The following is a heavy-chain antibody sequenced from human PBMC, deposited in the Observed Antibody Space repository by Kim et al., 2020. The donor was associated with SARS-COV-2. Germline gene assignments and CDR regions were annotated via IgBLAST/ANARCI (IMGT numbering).Heavy chain of an antibody. J-gene: IGHJ4*02. V-gene: IGHV3-7*03. Sequence: GSLRLSCVASGFTLSSYWMNWVRQAPGKGLEWVANMNEDGSDKYYVDSVKGRFTISRDNAKNSLHLQMNSLRAEDTAMYYCVRAITTASSYWGQGTL. CDR3: VRAITTASSY. CDR1: GFTLSSYW. D-gene: IGHD4-4*01. CDR2: MNEDGSDK.